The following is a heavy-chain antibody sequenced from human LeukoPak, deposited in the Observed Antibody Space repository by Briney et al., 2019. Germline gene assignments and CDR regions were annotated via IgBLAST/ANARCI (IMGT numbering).Heavy chain of an antibody. J-gene: IGHJ3*02. D-gene: IGHD2-15*01. CDR1: GFTFSDYY. Sequence: PGGSLRLSCAASGFTFSDYYMIWIRQAPGKGLEWVSYISSSYNTIYPDSVKGRFTLSRDNAKNLLYLQMNSLGAEDTAVYYCARRLLGTTAFDIWGQGTMVTVSS. V-gene: IGHV3-11*03. CDR3: ARRLLGTTAFDI. CDR2: ISSSYNT.